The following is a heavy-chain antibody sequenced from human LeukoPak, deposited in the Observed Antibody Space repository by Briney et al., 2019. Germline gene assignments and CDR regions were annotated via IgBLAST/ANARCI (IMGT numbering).Heavy chain of an antibody. CDR3: AKAPGGYNWNWAFDY. CDR1: GLTFSSYA. D-gene: IGHD1-7*01. CDR2: VGGSGGST. J-gene: IGHJ4*02. Sequence: GGSLTLSCAPSGLTFSSYAMRWVRQAPGRGMEWVSSVGGSGGSTYSAYSVKGRFTNSRDNSKNTLYLQMNSLGAEDPAVYYCAKAPGGYNWNWAFDYWGQGTLVTVSS. V-gene: IGHV3-23*01.